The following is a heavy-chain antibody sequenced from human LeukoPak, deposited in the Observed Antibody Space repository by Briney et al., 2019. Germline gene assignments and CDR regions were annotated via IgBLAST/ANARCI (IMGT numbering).Heavy chain of an antibody. J-gene: IGHJ4*02. Sequence: GGSLRLSCAASGFTFSDYYMSWIRQAPGKGLEWVSYISSSGSNIYYADSGKGRFTISRDNAKNPLYLQMNSLRAEDTAVYYCARDRAAMVIDYWGQGTLVTVSS. CDR3: ARDRAAMVIDY. D-gene: IGHD5-18*01. CDR1: GFTFSDYY. CDR2: ISSSGSNI. V-gene: IGHV3-11*04.